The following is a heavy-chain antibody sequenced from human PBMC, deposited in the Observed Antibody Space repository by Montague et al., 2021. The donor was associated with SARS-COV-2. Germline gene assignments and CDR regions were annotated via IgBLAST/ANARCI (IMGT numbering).Heavy chain of an antibody. CDR1: GGSISSSSYY. CDR2: IYYSGST. Sequence: SETLSLTCTVSGGSISSSSYYWGWIRQPPGKGLEWIGSIYYSGSTYYNPSLKSRVTISVDTSKNQFSLKLSSVTAADTAVYYCASLPRITIFVVVIHFDNWGQGTLVTVSS. V-gene: IGHV4-39*01. J-gene: IGHJ4*02. CDR3: ASLPRITIFVVVIHFDN. D-gene: IGHD3-3*01.